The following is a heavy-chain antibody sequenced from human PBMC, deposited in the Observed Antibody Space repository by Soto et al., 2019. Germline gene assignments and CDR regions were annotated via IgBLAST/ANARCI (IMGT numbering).Heavy chain of an antibody. J-gene: IGHJ4*02. V-gene: IGHV3-23*01. CDR2: ISGSGAAT. CDR1: GLTFRNYA. Sequence: EVQLLESGGTLVQPGGSLRLSCAASGLTFRNYAMSWVRQAPGKGLEWVSLISGSGAATYYADSVKGRFTLSRDNSKNTLNLHMNSLRVEDTAVYYCAKARGYCSDGVCYIYEDWGQGTLVTVSS. D-gene: IGHD2-15*01. CDR3: AKARGYCSDGVCYIYED.